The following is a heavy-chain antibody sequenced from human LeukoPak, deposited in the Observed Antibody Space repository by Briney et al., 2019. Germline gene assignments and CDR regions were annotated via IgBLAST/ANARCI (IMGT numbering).Heavy chain of an antibody. D-gene: IGHD2-2*01. CDR2: ISYDGNNK. J-gene: IGHJ4*02. Sequence: GRSLRLSCAASGFSLRNYALHWVRQGPGKGLEWVAVISYDGNNKHYADSVKGRFTISKDNSKNTLHLQMNSLRSEDTAVYYCARGYPAANFDYWGQGTLVTVPS. V-gene: IGHV3-30-3*01. CDR3: ARGYPAANFDY. CDR1: GFSLRNYA.